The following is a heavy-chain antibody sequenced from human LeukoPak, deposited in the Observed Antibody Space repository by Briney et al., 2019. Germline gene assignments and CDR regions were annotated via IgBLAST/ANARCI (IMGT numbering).Heavy chain of an antibody. CDR1: GFTVSSNY. J-gene: IGHJ6*03. D-gene: IGHD6-13*01. V-gene: IGHV3-53*01. Sequence: GGSLRLSCAASGFTVSSNYMSWVRQAPGNVLEWVSVTYSGGSTYYADSVKGRFTISRDNSKNTLYLQMNSLRAEDTAAYYCARGGAAPTPYYYYYYMDVWGKGTTVTVSS. CDR3: ARGGAAPTPYYYYYYMDV. CDR2: TYSGGST.